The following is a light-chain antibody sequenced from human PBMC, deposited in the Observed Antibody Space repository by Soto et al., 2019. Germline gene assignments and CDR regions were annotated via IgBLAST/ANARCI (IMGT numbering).Light chain of an antibody. Sequence: EIVLTQSPGTLSLSPGERATLSCRSSQRISSSYFAWYQQKPGQPPRLLIYGASSRATGIPDRFSGIGSGTNFTLTISRLEPEDFAVYYCQKYSTSLPSGKGTRLEIK. CDR2: GAS. CDR1: QRISSSY. J-gene: IGKJ5*01. V-gene: IGKV3-20*01. CDR3: QKYSTSLP.